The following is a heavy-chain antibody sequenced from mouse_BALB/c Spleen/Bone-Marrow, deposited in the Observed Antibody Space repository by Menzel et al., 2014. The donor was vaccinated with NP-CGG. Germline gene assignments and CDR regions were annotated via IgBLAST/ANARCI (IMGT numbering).Heavy chain of an antibody. Sequence: QVTLKVSGAELVRPGSSVKISCKAPGYAFSTYWMTWVKQRPGQGLEWIGQIYPGDGDTKYNGKFKGKATLTADKSSSTAYMQLSSLTSEDSAVYFCAKVTTGFAYWGQGTLVTVSA. CDR2: IYPGDGDT. D-gene: IGHD2-2*01. CDR1: GYAFSTYW. J-gene: IGHJ3*01. V-gene: IGHV1-80*01. CDR3: AKVTTGFAY.